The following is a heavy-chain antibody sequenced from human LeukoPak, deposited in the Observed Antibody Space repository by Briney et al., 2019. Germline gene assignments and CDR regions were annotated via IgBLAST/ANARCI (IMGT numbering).Heavy chain of an antibody. D-gene: IGHD6-19*01. CDR3: ASGWQWLVPVLVY. Sequence: SETLSLTCAVYGGPFSGYYWSWIRQPPGKGLEWIGEINHSGSTNYNPSLKSRVTISVDTSKNQFSLKLSSVTAADTAVYYCASGWQWLVPVLVYWGQGTLVTVSS. CDR2: INHSGST. CDR1: GGPFSGYY. J-gene: IGHJ4*02. V-gene: IGHV4-34*01.